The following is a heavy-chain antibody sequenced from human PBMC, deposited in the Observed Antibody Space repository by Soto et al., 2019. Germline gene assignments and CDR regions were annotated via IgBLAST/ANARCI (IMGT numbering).Heavy chain of an antibody. J-gene: IGHJ3*01. CDR3: AHAYGGTSWPNDAFDV. Sequence: QITLKESGPTLVKPTQTLTLTCTFSGFSLSADGVGVGWIRQPPGKALEWLALIYWDDDQRYSPSLKTRLTITNDTSKNQVVLTMTNMDPVDTATYYCAHAYGGTSWPNDAFDVWGQGTVVTVSS. V-gene: IGHV2-5*02. D-gene: IGHD2-2*01. CDR1: GFSLSADGVG. CDR2: IYWDDDQ.